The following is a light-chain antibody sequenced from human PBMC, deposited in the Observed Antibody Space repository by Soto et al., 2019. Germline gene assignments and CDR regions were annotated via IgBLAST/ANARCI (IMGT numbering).Light chain of an antibody. CDR1: QSVRSNY. V-gene: IGKV3-20*01. J-gene: IGKJ4*01. CDR3: QQYASSPLT. CDR2: GAS. Sequence: EIVLTQSPGTLSLSSGERATLSCRASQSVRSNYLAWYQQTPGQAPRLLIFGASSRATGIPDRFGGSGSGTDFTLPISRLEPEAFAVYYCQQYASSPLTFGGGTKVEIK.